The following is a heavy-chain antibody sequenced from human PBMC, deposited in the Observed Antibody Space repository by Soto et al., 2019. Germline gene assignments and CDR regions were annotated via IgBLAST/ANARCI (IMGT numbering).Heavy chain of an antibody. V-gene: IGHV4-61*01. J-gene: IGHJ4*02. CDR2: IYYTGST. CDR1: GGSVSSGNYY. D-gene: IGHD5-12*01. Sequence: QVQLQESGPGLVKPSETLSLTFTVSGGSVSSGNYYWTWIKQPPGKGLEWIDYIYYTGSTNYNPSLKSGVTVSVDTSKNQFSLKMTSVTAADTAVYYCARVVVADMKNYCDCWGQGTLVTVSS. CDR3: ARVVVADMKNYCDC.